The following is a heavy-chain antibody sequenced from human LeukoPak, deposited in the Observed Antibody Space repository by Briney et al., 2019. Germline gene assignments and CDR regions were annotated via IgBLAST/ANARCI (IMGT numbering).Heavy chain of an antibody. CDR2: ISSSSSYI. D-gene: IGHD4-23*01. CDR1: GFTFSSYS. J-gene: IGHJ4*02. V-gene: IGHV3-21*01. CDR3: ARAREGVVTLYYFDY. Sequence: PRGSLRLSCAASGFTFSSYSMNWVRQAPGKGLEWVSSISSSSSYIYYADSVKGRSTISRDNAKNSLYLQMNSLRAEDTAVYYCARAREGVVTLYYFDYWGQGTLVTVSS.